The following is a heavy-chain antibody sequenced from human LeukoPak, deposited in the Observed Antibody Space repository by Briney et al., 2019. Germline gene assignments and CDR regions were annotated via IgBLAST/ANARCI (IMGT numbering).Heavy chain of an antibody. CDR3: AGPSGRYYYYYMGV. Sequence: PSETLSLTCTVSGGSISGSGYYWGWIRQPPGRGLEWIGSIYYSGSTYYNPSLKSRVTISVDTSKNQFSLKLSSVTAADTAVYYCAGPSGRYYYYYMGVWGKGTTVTVSS. J-gene: IGHJ6*03. CDR1: GGSISGSGYY. CDR2: IYYSGST. V-gene: IGHV4-39*07.